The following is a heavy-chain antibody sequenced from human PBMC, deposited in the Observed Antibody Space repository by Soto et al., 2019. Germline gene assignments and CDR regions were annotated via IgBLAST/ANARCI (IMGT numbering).Heavy chain of an antibody. CDR3: ARDLWGYCGTDCYPLDV. V-gene: IGHV4-59*01. J-gene: IGHJ6*02. D-gene: IGHD2-21*02. CDR2: VYSSGST. CDR1: GDSITSYN. Sequence: PSETLSLTCTVSGDSITSYNWNWLRQPPGKALEWIGYVYSSGSTNYNPSLKSRVTISVDTSKNQFSLKLNSVTAADTAVYYCARDLWGYCGTDCYPLDVWGQGTTVTVSS.